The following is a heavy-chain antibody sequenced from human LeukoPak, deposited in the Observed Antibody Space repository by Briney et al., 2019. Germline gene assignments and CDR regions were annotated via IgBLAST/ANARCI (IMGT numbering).Heavy chain of an antibody. Sequence: LTGGSLRLSGAASGFTFSSYAMSWVRQAPGKGLEWVSAISGSGGSTYYPDSVKGRFTISRDNSKNTLYLQMNNLRAEDTAVYYCAKSTGYSYGYFDYWGQGTLVTVSS. CDR2: ISGSGGST. D-gene: IGHD5-18*01. CDR1: GFTFSSYA. CDR3: AKSTGYSYGYFDY. J-gene: IGHJ4*02. V-gene: IGHV3-23*01.